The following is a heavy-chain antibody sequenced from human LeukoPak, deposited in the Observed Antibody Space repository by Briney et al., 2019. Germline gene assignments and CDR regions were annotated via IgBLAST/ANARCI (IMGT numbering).Heavy chain of an antibody. CDR3: AKVGGSGTTI. CDR2: ISYDGSNK. Sequence: GGSLRLSCAASGFTFSSYAMSWVRQAPGKGLEWVAVISYDGSNKYYADSVKGRFTISRDNSKNTLYLQMNSLRAEDTAVYYCAKVGGSGTTIWGQGTLVTVSS. J-gene: IGHJ4*02. V-gene: IGHV3-30*18. D-gene: IGHD1-26*01. CDR1: GFTFSSYA.